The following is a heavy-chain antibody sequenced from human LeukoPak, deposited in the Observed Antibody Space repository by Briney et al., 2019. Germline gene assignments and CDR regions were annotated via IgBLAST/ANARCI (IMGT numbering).Heavy chain of an antibody. Sequence: ASVKVSCKASGYTFTSYGISWVRQAPGQGLEWMGWISAYNGNTNYAQKLQGRVTMTTDTSTSTAYMELRSLRSDDTAVYYCARAYYGSGSSDLDYWGQGTLVTVSS. CDR3: ARAYYGSGSSDLDY. CDR2: ISAYNGNT. J-gene: IGHJ4*02. V-gene: IGHV1-18*01. D-gene: IGHD3-10*01. CDR1: GYTFTSYG.